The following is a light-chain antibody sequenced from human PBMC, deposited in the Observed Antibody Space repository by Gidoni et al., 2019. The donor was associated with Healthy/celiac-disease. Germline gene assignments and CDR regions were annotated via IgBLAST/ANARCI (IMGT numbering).Light chain of an antibody. CDR3: QQYNSDSGT. CDR1: QSISSW. V-gene: IGKV1-5*01. J-gene: IGKJ1*01. CDR2: DAS. Sequence: DIQMTQSPSTLSASVGDRVTITCRASQSISSWLDWYQQKPGKAPKLLIYDASSLESGVPSRFSGSGSGTEFTLTISSLQPDDFATYYCQQYNSDSGTFGQGTKVEIK.